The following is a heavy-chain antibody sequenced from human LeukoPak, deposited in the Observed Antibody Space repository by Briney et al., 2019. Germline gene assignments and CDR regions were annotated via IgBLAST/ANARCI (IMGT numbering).Heavy chain of an antibody. Sequence: GGSLRPSCAASGFTFSRYGMLWVRQAPGKGLEWVAFVRYDGSNKYYADSVQGRFAISRDNSKNTVYLQMNSLRVEDTAVYYCTKSLGGVNGALDFWGQGTMVTVSS. J-gene: IGHJ3*01. CDR3: TKSLGGVNGALDF. D-gene: IGHD3-16*01. CDR1: GFTFSRYG. CDR2: VRYDGSNK. V-gene: IGHV3-30*02.